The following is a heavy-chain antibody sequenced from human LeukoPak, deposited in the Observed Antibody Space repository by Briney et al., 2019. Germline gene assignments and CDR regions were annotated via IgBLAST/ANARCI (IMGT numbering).Heavy chain of an antibody. CDR3: ARDLVTYILRYFDWLSGDAFDI. CDR2: IYTSGST. Sequence: SETLSLTCTVSGGSITSSSYYWSWIRQPAGKGLEWIGRIYTSGSTNYNPSLKSRVTISVDTSKNQFSLKLSSVTAADTAVYYCARDLVTYILRYFDWLSGDAFDIWGQGTMVTVSS. J-gene: IGHJ3*02. CDR1: GGSITSSSYY. D-gene: IGHD3-9*01. V-gene: IGHV4-61*02.